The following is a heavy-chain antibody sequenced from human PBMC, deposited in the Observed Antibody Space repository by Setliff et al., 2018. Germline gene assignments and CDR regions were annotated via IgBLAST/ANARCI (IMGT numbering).Heavy chain of an antibody. CDR1: GDSIGSAAYF. CDR2: IYPRGNT. CDR3: AGGPAAATPYFQH. D-gene: IGHD2-15*01. Sequence: SETLSLTCTVPGDSIGSAAYFWNWIRQPVGKGLEWIGRIYPRGNTDYNPSLKSRVTMSIDTAKNQFSLKLTSVTAADTAVYFCAGGPAAATPYFQHWAQGTLVTVSS. V-gene: IGHV4-61*02. J-gene: IGHJ1*01.